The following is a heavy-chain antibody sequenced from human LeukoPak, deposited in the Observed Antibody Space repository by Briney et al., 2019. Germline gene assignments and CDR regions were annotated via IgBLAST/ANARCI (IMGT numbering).Heavy chain of an antibody. Sequence: PGGSLRLSCAASGFTVSSNYMSWVRQAPGKGLEWVSVIYSGGSTYYADSVKGRFTISRDNSKNTLYLQMNSLRAEDTAVYYCDWGASSGYYSWFDPWGQGTLVTVSS. CDR2: IYSGGST. V-gene: IGHV3-53*01. D-gene: IGHD3-22*01. CDR1: GFTVSSNY. CDR3: DWGASSGYYSWFDP. J-gene: IGHJ5*02.